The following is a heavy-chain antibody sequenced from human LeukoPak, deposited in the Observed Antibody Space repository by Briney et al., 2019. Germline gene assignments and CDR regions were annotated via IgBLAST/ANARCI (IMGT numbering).Heavy chain of an antibody. J-gene: IGHJ5*02. Sequence: SQTLSLTCTVSGGSISSGSYYWSWIRQPAGKGLEWIGRIYTSGSTNYNPSLKSRVTISVDTSKNQLSLKLSSVTAADTAVYYCARSSGYDSGWFDPWGQGTLVTVSS. D-gene: IGHD5-12*01. CDR3: ARSSGYDSGWFDP. V-gene: IGHV4-61*02. CDR2: IYTSGST. CDR1: GGSISSGSYY.